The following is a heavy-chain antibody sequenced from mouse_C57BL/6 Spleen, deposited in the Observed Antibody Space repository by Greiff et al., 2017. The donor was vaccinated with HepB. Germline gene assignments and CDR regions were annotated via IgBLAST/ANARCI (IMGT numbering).Heavy chain of an antibody. J-gene: IGHJ4*01. D-gene: IGHD1-1*01. V-gene: IGHV1-42*01. CDR2: INPSTGGT. CDR3: ARAVYGAMDY. CDR1: GYSFTGYY. Sequence: VQLKESGPELVKPGASVKISCKASGYSFTGYYMNWVKQSPEKSLEWIGEINPSTGGTTYNQKFKAKATLTVDKSSSTAYMQLKSLTSEDSAVDYCARAVYGAMDYWGQGTSVTVSS.